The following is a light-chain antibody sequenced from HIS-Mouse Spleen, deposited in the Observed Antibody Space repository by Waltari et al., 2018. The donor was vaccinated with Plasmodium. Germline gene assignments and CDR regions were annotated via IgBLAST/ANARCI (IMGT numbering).Light chain of an antibody. CDR2: DVS. CDR3: CSYAGSYTYV. V-gene: IGLV2-11*01. Sequence: QSALTQPRSVSGSPGQSVTISCIGTSSDVGGYNYVSWYQQPPGKAPKLMIYDVSKRPSGVPDRFSGSKSGNTASLTISGLQAEDEADYYCCSYAGSYTYVFGTGTKVTVL. J-gene: IGLJ1*01. CDR1: SSDVGGYNY.